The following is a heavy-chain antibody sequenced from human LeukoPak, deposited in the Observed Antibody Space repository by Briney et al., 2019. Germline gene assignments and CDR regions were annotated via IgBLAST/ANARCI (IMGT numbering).Heavy chain of an antibody. CDR1: GFTFSSYW. J-gene: IGHJ6*03. Sequence: GGSLRLSCAASGFTFSSYWMSWVRQAPGKGLEWVANIKQDGSEKYYVDSVKGRFTISRDNAKNSLYLQMNSLRAEDTAVYYCARVQYSSSWYSLLGYYYYMDVWGKGTTVTVSS. V-gene: IGHV3-7*01. D-gene: IGHD6-13*01. CDR3: ARVQYSSSWYSLLGYYYYMDV. CDR2: IKQDGSEK.